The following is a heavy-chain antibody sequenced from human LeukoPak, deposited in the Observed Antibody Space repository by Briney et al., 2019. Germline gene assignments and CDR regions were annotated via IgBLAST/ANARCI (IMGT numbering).Heavy chain of an antibody. J-gene: IGHJ4*02. D-gene: IGHD6-13*01. Sequence: PGGSLRLSCAASGFTFRNYEMNWVRQAPGKRLEWVSLISGNGRTTDYAESVKGRFTISRDNAKNSLYLQMHSLRAEDTAVYYCATDRDSSSRFSFDYWGQGTLVTVSS. V-gene: IGHV3-48*03. CDR2: ISGNGRTT. CDR3: ATDRDSSSRFSFDY. CDR1: GFTFRNYE.